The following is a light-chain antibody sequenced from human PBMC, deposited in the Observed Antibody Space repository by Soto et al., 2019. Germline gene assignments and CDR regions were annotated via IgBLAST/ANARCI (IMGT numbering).Light chain of an antibody. Sequence: QSALTQPASGSGSPGQSITISCTGTSRDVGGYNYVSWYQQHPGKAPELMIHDVSNRPSGVSNRFSGSKSGNTASLTISGLQAEDEAEYYCISYTSSSLYVFGTGTKVTVL. CDR1: SRDVGGYNY. J-gene: IGLJ1*01. V-gene: IGLV2-14*01. CDR3: ISYTSSSLYV. CDR2: DVS.